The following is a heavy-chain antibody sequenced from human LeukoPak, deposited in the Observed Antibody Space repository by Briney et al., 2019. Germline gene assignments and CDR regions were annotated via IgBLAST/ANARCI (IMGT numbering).Heavy chain of an antibody. V-gene: IGHV3-11*04. Sequence: SGGSLRLSCAASGFTFSDYYMSWIRQAPGKGLEWVSYISSSGSTIYYADSVKGRFTISRDNAKNSLYLQMNSLRAEDTAAYYCARDPRGYSGYDLDYWGQGTLVTVSS. CDR3: ARDPRGYSGYDLDY. CDR2: ISSSGSTI. D-gene: IGHD5-12*01. CDR1: GFTFSDYY. J-gene: IGHJ4*02.